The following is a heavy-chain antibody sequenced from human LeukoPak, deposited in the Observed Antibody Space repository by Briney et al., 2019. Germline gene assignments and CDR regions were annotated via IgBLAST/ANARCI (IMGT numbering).Heavy chain of an antibody. CDR1: GFTFSSYA. V-gene: IGHV3-30-3*01. CDR3: ARSSYGGNSYFDY. CDR2: ISYDGSNK. Sequence: GGSLRLSCAASGFTFSSYAMHWVRQAPGKGLEWVAVISYDGSNKYYADSVKGRFTISRDNSKNTLYLQMNSLRAEDTAVYYCARSSYGGNSYFDYWGQGTLVTVSS. D-gene: IGHD4-23*01. J-gene: IGHJ4*02.